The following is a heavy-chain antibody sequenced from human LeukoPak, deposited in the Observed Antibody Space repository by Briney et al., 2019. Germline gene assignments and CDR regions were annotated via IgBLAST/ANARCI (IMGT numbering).Heavy chain of an antibody. CDR3: GKDLGFGGPHDAFDI. CDR2: TSGSGGST. J-gene: IGHJ3*02. V-gene: IGHV3-23*01. D-gene: IGHD3-10*01. CDR1: GFTFSSYA. Sequence: GGSLRLSCAASGFTFSSYAMSWVRQAPGKGLEWVSATSGSGGSTYYADSVKGRFTISRDNSKNTLYLQMNSLRVDDTALYYCGKDLGFGGPHDAFDIWGQGTMVTVSS.